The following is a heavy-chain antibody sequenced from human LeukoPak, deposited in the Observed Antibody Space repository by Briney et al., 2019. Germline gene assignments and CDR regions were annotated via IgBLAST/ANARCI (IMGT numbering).Heavy chain of an antibody. V-gene: IGHV3-30*07. CDR1: GFTFSSYA. Sequence: GGSLRLSCAASGFTFSSYAMHWVRQAPGKGLEWVAVISYDGSNKYYADSVKGRFTISRDNSKNTLYLQMNSLRAEDTAVYYCARDPSVTTSTYYYYGMDVWGQGTTVTVSS. J-gene: IGHJ6*02. D-gene: IGHD4-17*01. CDR3: ARDPSVTTSTYYYYGMDV. CDR2: ISYDGSNK.